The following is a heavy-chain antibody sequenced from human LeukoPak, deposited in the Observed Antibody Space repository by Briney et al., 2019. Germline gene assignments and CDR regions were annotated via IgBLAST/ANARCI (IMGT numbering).Heavy chain of an antibody. V-gene: IGHV4-39*01. CDR3: ARHGWDIVVVRAADNWFDP. J-gene: IGHJ5*02. CDR1: GGSISSSSYY. D-gene: IGHD2-2*01. CDR2: IYYSGST. Sequence: SETLSLTCTVSGGSISSSSYYWGWIRQPPGKGLEWIGSIYYSGSTYYNPSLKSRVTISVDTSKNQFSLKLSSVTAADTAVYHCARHGWDIVVVRAADNWFDPWGQGTLVTVS.